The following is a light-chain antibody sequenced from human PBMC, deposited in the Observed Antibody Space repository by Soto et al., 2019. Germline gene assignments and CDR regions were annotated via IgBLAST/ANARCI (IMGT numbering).Light chain of an antibody. CDR2: GAS. J-gene: IGKJ1*01. CDR3: QQYGTSPRT. CDR1: QSVSSNY. V-gene: IGKV3-20*01. Sequence: EVMLTQSPGTLYLSPGERATLSCRASQSVSSNYLAWYQQKSGQAPRLLIYGASNRATGIPDRFSGSGSGTDLTLTIRRLEPEDFAVYYCQQYGTSPRTFGQGTKVEFK.